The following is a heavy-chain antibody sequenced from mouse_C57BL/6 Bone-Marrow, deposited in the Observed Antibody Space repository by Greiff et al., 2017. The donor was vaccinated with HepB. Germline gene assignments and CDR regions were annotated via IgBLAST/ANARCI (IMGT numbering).Heavy chain of an antibody. CDR3: ARLGYDRFAY. CDR1: GYTFTSYG. D-gene: IGHD2-12*01. J-gene: IGHJ3*01. CDR2: IYPRSGNT. Sequence: VQLQQSGAELARPGASVKLSCKASGYTFTSYGISWVKQRTGQGLEWIGEIYPRSGNTYYNEKFKGKATLTADKSSSTAYMELRSLTSEDSAVYFCARLGYDRFAYWGQGTLVTVSA. V-gene: IGHV1-81*01.